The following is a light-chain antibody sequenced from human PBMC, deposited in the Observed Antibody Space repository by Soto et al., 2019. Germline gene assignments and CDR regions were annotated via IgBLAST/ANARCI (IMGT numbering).Light chain of an antibody. Sequence: ETVLKQSPGTLSLSPGARATLSCRASQSVSSSSLAWYQQRPGQAPRLLIYGTSSRATGIPDRFSGSGSGTDFTITISRLQSEDFEVYYCQQCGTLPGTFGQGTKVDIK. V-gene: IGKV3-20*01. CDR1: QSVSSSS. CDR3: QQCGTLPGT. CDR2: GTS. J-gene: IGKJ1*01.